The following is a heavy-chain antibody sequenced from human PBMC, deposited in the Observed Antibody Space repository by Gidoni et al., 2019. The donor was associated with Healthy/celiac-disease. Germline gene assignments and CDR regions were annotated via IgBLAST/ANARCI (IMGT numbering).Heavy chain of an antibody. CDR3: ARVNSKKTLGKLRRFYYYYGMDV. Sequence: QVQLVQSGAEVKKPGSSVKVSCKASGGTFSSYAISWVRQAPGQGLEWMGGIIPIFGTANYAQKFQGRVTITADESTSTAYMELSSLRSEDTAVYYCARVNSKKTLGKLRRFYYYYGMDVWGQGTTVTVSS. V-gene: IGHV1-69*01. CDR2: IIPIFGTA. D-gene: IGHD1-26*01. J-gene: IGHJ6*02. CDR1: GGTFSSYA.